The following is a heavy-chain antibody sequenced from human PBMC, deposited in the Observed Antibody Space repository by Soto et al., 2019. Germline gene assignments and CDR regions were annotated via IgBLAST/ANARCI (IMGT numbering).Heavy chain of an antibody. D-gene: IGHD3-22*01. CDR1: GYTFTSYG. Sequence: AAVKVSCKASGYTFTSYGISWVRQAPGQGLEWMGWISAYNGNTNYAQKLQGRVTMTTDTSTSTAYMELRSLRSDDTAVYYCARDAPYDSSGYYYGWFDPWGQGTLVTVSS. J-gene: IGHJ5*02. CDR3: ARDAPYDSSGYYYGWFDP. CDR2: ISAYNGNT. V-gene: IGHV1-18*04.